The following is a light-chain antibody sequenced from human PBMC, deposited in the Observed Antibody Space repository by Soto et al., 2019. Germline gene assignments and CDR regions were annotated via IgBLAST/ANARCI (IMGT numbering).Light chain of an antibody. CDR1: QSLLHRNGNNY. V-gene: IGKV2-28*01. CDR3: MQALQTSFT. CDR2: LAS. Sequence: DIVMTQSPLSLSVTPGGAASISCRCTQSLLHRNGNNYLDWYLQKPGQSPQLLISLASNRASGVPDRFSGSGSGTDFILHISRVEAEDVGVYYCMQALQTSFTFGPGTKVDL. J-gene: IGKJ3*01.